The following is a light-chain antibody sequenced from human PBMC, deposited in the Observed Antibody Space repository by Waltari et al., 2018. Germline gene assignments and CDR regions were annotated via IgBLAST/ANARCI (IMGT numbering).Light chain of an antibody. J-gene: IGLJ1*01. CDR3: CSYAGSSTFPYV. V-gene: IGLV2-23*03. Sequence: QSALTQPASVSGSPGQSITISCTGTSSDVGSYNLVSWYQQHPGKAPKLMIYEGNKRPSGFSNRFSGSKSGNTASLTISGLQAEDEADYYCCSYAGSSTFPYVFGTGTKVTVL. CDR1: SSDVGSYNL. CDR2: EGN.